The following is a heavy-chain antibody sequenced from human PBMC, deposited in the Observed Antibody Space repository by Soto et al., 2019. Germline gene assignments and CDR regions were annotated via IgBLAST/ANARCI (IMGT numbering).Heavy chain of an antibody. CDR3: ARGGYCISTSCYLYWFDP. V-gene: IGHV1-18*01. CDR1: GYTFTSYG. J-gene: IGHJ5*02. D-gene: IGHD2-2*03. Sequence: GASVKVSCKASGYTFTSYGISWVRQAPGQGLEWMGWISAYNGNTNYAQKLQGRVTMTTDTSTSTAYMELRSLRSDDTAVYYCARGGYCISTSCYLYWFDPWAREPWSPSPQ. CDR2: ISAYNGNT.